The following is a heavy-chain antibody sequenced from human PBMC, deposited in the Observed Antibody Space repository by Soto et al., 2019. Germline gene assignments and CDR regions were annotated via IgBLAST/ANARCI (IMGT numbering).Heavy chain of an antibody. J-gene: IGHJ5*02. CDR3: ASPKIAFYNWFDP. CDR2: IYYSGST. V-gene: IGHV4-39*01. CDR1: GGSISSSSYY. D-gene: IGHD3-3*02. Sequence: SETLSLTCTVSGGSISSSSYYWGWIRQPPGKRLEWIGSIYYSGSTYYNPSLKSRVTISVYTSKNQFSLKLSSVTAADTAVYYCASPKIAFYNWFDPWGEGTLVTVSS.